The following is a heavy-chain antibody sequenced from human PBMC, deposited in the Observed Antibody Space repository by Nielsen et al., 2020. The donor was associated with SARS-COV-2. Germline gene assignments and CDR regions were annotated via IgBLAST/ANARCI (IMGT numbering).Heavy chain of an antibody. J-gene: IGHJ3*01. CDR3: AREGSGSYPDAFDV. V-gene: IGHV4-59*01. CDR1: GGSISSYY. CDR2: VHYTGTT. D-gene: IGHD3-10*01. Sequence: GSLRLSCTVSGGSISSYYWSWIRQPPGKGLEWIGYVHYTGTTKYKSSLKSRVTMSVDTSNNQFSLKLTSMTAADTAVYYCAREGSGSYPDAFDVWGQGTMVTVSS.